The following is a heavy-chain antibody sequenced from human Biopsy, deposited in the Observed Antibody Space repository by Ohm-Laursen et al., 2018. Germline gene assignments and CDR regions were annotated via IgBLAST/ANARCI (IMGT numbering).Heavy chain of an antibody. CDR3: ARGSNEYGGLYFPH. CDR1: GDSITSYF. CDR2: ISCTGYT. Sequence: SDTLSLTCTVSGDSITSYFWSWIRQPPGKGLEWIGHISCTGYTSYNASLKSRATISLDTSRKHFSLRLTSLAAADTAVYYCARGSNEYGGLYFPHWGQGTLVTVSS. V-gene: IGHV4-59*07. J-gene: IGHJ1*01. D-gene: IGHD4-23*01.